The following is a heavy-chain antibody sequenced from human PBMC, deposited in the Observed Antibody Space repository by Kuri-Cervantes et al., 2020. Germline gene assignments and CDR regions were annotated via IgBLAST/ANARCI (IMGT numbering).Heavy chain of an antibody. Sequence: GSLRLSCTVSGGSISSYYWSWIRQPPGKGLEWIGYIYYSGSTNYNPSLKSRVTISVDTSKNQFSLKLSSVTAADTAVYYCASQWLARNWFDPWGQGTLVTVPS. V-gene: IGHV4-59*01. J-gene: IGHJ5*02. CDR2: IYYSGST. CDR1: GGSISSYY. CDR3: ASQWLARNWFDP. D-gene: IGHD6-19*01.